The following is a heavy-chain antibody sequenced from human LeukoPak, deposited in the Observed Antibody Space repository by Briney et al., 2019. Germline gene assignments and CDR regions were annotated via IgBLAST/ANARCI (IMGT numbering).Heavy chain of an antibody. V-gene: IGHV3-33*01. CDR1: GFTFSSFG. CDR3: ARWGSGYYNLDY. D-gene: IGHD3-9*01. Sequence: GGSLRLSCAASGFTFSSFGMNWVRQAPGKGLEWVAIIWYDGSNKYYADSVKGRFAISRDNSKNTLYLQMNSLRTEDTAVYYCARWGSGYYNLDYWGQGTLVTVSS. CDR2: IWYDGSNK. J-gene: IGHJ4*02.